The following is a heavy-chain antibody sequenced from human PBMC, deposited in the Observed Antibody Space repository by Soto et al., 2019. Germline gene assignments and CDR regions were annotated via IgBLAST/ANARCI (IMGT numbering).Heavy chain of an antibody. J-gene: IGHJ6*02. D-gene: IGHD6-13*01. Sequence: QVQLVESGGGVVQPGRSLRLSCVASGFTFTSYGMHWVRQAPGKGLEWVAVISYDGNIKYYLESVKGRFTISRDNSKNTLQLQMSSLRVEDTAAYYCTKDQGTAAGGTNYQYGMDVWGQGTTVTVAS. CDR1: GFTFTSYG. CDR2: ISYDGNIK. CDR3: TKDQGTAAGGTNYQYGMDV. V-gene: IGHV3-30*18.